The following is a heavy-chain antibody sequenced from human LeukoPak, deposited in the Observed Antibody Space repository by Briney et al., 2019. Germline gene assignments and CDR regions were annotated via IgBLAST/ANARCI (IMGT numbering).Heavy chain of an antibody. V-gene: IGHV1-8*01. Sequence: ASVKVSCKASGYTFTSYDINWVRQATGQGLEWMGWMNPNSGNTGYAQKFQGRVTMTRNTSISTAYMELSSLRSEDTAVYYCCSGGSWRGDAFDIWGQGTMVTVSS. CDR1: GYTFTSYD. J-gene: IGHJ3*02. CDR2: MNPNSGNT. D-gene: IGHD2-15*01. CDR3: CSGGSWRGDAFDI.